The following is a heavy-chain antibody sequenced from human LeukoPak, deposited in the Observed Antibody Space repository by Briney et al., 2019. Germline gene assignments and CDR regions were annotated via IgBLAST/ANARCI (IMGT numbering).Heavy chain of an antibody. V-gene: IGHV4-4*07. CDR1: GGSISSYY. Sequence: SETLFLTCTVSGGSISSYYWSWIRQPAGKGLEWIGRIYTSGSTNYNPSLKSRVTMSVDTSKNQFSLKLSSVTAADTAVYYCAREIGSYCSSTSCPLYDPWGQGTLVTVSS. J-gene: IGHJ5*02. CDR3: AREIGSYCSSTSCPLYDP. D-gene: IGHD2-2*01. CDR2: IYTSGST.